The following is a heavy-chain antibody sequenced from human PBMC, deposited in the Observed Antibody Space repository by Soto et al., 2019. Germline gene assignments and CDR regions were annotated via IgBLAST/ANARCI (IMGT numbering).Heavy chain of an antibody. CDR2: IWYDGSNK. D-gene: IGHD6-19*01. CDR3: ARPVSGIAVAGFDY. V-gene: IGHV3-33*01. Sequence: PGGSLRLSCAASGFTFSSYGMHWVRQAPGKGLEWVAVIWYDGSNKYYADSVKGRFTISRDNSKNTLYLQMNSLRAEDTAVYYCARPVSGIAVAGFDYWGQGTLVTVSS. J-gene: IGHJ4*02. CDR1: GFTFSSYG.